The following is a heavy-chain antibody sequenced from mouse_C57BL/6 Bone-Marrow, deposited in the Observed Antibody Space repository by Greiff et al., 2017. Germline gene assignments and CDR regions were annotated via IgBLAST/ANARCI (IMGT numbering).Heavy chain of an antibody. J-gene: IGHJ1*03. CDR1: GFTFKNTC. CDR3: SRGNDVSGYFDV. Sequence: VQLEQSVAELVRPGASVKMSCTASGFTFKNTCMSWVKQRPEQGLEWIGRIDPATGYTNYAPKFQGKATITTDTSSNTTYLQLSSLTSEDTAIDYCSRGNDVSGYFDVWGTGTTVTVS. V-gene: IGHV14-3*01. CDR2: IDPATGYT.